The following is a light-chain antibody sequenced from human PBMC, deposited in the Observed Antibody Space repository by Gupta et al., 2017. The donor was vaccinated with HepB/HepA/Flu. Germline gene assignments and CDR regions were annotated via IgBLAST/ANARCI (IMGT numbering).Light chain of an antibody. CDR1: QSISSW. CDR3: QQYNSYSVT. CDR2: KAS. V-gene: IGKV1-5*03. Sequence: DIQMTQSPSTLSASVGDRVTITCRASQSISSWLAWYQQKPGKAPKLLIYKASSLESGVPSRFSGSGSGTEFTLTISSLQPDDFATYYCQQYNSYSVTFGHGTKVDIK. J-gene: IGKJ3*01.